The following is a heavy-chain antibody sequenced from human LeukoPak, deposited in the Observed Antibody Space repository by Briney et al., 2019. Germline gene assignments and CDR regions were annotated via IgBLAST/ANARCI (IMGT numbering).Heavy chain of an antibody. V-gene: IGHV4-34*01. CDR2: INHSGST. J-gene: IGHJ4*02. Sequence: SETLSLTCAVYGGSFSGYYWSWIRQPPGKGLEWIWEINHSGSTNYNPSLKSRVTISVDTSKNQFSLKLSSVTAADTAVYYCAREGEDILTGYQTHWGQGTLVTVSS. CDR3: AREGEDILTGYQTH. CDR1: GGSFSGYY. D-gene: IGHD3-9*01.